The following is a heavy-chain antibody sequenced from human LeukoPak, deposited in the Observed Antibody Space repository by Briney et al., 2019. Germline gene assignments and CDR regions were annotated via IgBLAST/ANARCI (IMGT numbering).Heavy chain of an antibody. V-gene: IGHV1-18*01. Sequence: VATVKVSCKASGYTFTSYGISWVRQAPGQGLEWMGWISAYNGNTNYAQKLQGRVTMTTDTSTSTAYMELRSLRSDDTAVYYCARVVGGRLYYYDSSGYSENDYWGQGTLVTVSS. CDR3: ARVVGGRLYYYDSSGYSENDY. CDR2: ISAYNGNT. CDR1: GYTFTSYG. J-gene: IGHJ4*02. D-gene: IGHD3-22*01.